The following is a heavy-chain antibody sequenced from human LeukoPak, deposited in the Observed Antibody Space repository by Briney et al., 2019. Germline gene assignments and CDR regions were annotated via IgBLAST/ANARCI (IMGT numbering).Heavy chain of an antibody. D-gene: IGHD3-10*01. CDR3: ARAPLWFGVNWFDP. J-gene: IGHJ5*02. CDR1: GFTFRNYA. V-gene: IGHV3-23*01. CDR2: ISASGGST. Sequence: PGGSLRLSCVASGFTFRNYAMSWVRQAPGKGLEWVSAISASGGSTDYADSVKGRFTISRDNAKNTLYLQMNSLRAEDTAVYYCARAPLWFGVNWFDPWGQGTLVTVSS.